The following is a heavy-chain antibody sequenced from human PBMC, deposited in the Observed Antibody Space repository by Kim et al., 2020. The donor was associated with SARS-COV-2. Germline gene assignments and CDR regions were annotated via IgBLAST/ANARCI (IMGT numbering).Heavy chain of an antibody. V-gene: IGHV4-59*01. Sequence: SETLSLTCTVSGGSISSYYWSWIRQPPGKGLEWIGYIYYSGSTNYNPSLKSRVTISVDTSKNQFSLKLSSVTAADTAVYYCARGDFWSGYTNPPWFDPWGQGTLVTVSS. CDR2: IYYSGST. J-gene: IGHJ5*02. D-gene: IGHD3-3*01. CDR1: GGSISSYY. CDR3: ARGDFWSGYTNPPWFDP.